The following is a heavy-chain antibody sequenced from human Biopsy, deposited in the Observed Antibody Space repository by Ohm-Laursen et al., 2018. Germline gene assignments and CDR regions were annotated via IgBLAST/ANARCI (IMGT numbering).Heavy chain of an antibody. Sequence: SSVKVSCKASGATFSNYAINWLRQAPGQGLEWMGGINPMFGTAKYAQRFQGRVTITADKPTSTADMELSSLRSDDTAVYYCARGFGVVINFEHNWFDPWGQGTLVTVSS. CDR1: GATFSNYA. CDR2: INPMFGTA. J-gene: IGHJ5*02. V-gene: IGHV1-69*06. D-gene: IGHD3-3*01. CDR3: ARGFGVVINFEHNWFDP.